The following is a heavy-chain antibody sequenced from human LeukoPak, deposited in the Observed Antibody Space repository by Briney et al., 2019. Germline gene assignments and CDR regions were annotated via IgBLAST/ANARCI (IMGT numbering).Heavy chain of an antibody. CDR1: GGTFSSYA. J-gene: IGHJ4*02. Sequence: GASVKVSCKASGGTFSSYAISWVRQAPGQGLDWMGGIIPIFGTANYAQKFQGRVTMTRDTSISTAYMELSSLRSEDTAVYYCARDPLRSCGQWLDNCYFDYWGQGTLVTVSS. CDR3: ARDPLRSCGQWLDNCYFDY. CDR2: IIPIFGTA. V-gene: IGHV1-69*05. D-gene: IGHD6-19*01.